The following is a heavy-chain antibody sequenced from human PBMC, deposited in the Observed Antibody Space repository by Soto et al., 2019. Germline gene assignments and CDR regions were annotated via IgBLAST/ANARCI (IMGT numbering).Heavy chain of an antibody. CDR1: GFSFGDYY. CDR2: ISGTGRTI. CDR3: ARAPRAHESFDL. Sequence: QVQLVESGGGLVKPGGSLRLSCAASGFSFGDYYMSWIRQAPGRGLEWISYISGTGRTIDYANSVKGRFTISRDNADKSLYLQMNSRGAEDPAIYYCARAPRAHESFDLWGQGTLVTVSS. V-gene: IGHV3-11*01. J-gene: IGHJ5*02.